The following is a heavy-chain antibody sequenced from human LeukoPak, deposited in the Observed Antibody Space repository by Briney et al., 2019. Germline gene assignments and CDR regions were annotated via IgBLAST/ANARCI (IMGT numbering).Heavy chain of an antibody. CDR1: GYTFTSYG. CDR2: INAYNGNT. V-gene: IGHV1-18*01. J-gene: IGHJ4*02. CDR3: ARGVGLWFGELYPPLEDY. D-gene: IGHD3-10*01. Sequence: GASVKVSCKASGYTFTSYGISWVRQAPGQGLEWMGWINAYNGNTNYAQKLQGRVTMTTDTSTSTAYMELRSLRSDDTAVYYCARGVGLWFGELYPPLEDYWGQGTLVTVSS.